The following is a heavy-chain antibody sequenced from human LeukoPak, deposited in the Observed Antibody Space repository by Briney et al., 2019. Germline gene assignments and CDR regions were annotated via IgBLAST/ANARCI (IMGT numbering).Heavy chain of an antibody. J-gene: IGHJ5*02. CDR2: INPNSGGT. D-gene: IGHD4-17*01. Sequence: EASVKVSCKASGYTFTGYYMHWVRRAPGQGLEWMGWINPNSGGTNYAQKFQGRVTMTRDTSISTAYMELSRLRSDDTAVYYCARDRTVTNNWFDPWGQGTLVTVSS. CDR1: GYTFTGYY. V-gene: IGHV1-2*02. CDR3: ARDRTVTNNWFDP.